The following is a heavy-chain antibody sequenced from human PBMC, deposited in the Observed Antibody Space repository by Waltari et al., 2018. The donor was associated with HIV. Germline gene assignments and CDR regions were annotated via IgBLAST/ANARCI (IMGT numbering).Heavy chain of an antibody. CDR3: ARRFYYDSSGIDY. Sequence: QVQLQESGPGLVKPSGTLSLTCAVSGDSISSSCWWSWVRQPPGKGLEWIGEIFHSGSTNYHPSLKSRVTISVDKSKNQFSLNLSSVTAADTAVYYCARRFYYDSSGIDYWGQGTLVTVSS. D-gene: IGHD3-22*01. CDR2: IFHSGST. V-gene: IGHV4-4*02. J-gene: IGHJ4*02. CDR1: GDSISSSCW.